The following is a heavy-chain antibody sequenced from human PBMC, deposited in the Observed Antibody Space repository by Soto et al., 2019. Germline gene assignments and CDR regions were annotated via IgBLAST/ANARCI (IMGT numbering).Heavy chain of an antibody. V-gene: IGHV4-30-2*01. CDR1: GGSISSGGYS. J-gene: IGHJ5*02. CDR2: IYHSGST. D-gene: IGHD6-13*01. CDR3: ARDEGAGTYGGYNWFDP. Sequence: QLQLQESGSGLVKPSQTLSLTCAVSGGSISSGGYSWSWIRQPPGKGLEWIGYIYHSGSTYYNPSLKCRVTISVDRSKNQFSLKLSSVTAADTAVYYCARDEGAGTYGGYNWFDPWGQGTLVTVSS.